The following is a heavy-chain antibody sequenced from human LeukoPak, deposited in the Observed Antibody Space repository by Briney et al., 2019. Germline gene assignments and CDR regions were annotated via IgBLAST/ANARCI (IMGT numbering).Heavy chain of an antibody. J-gene: IGHJ4*02. CDR3: ARGEWLVLGDH. CDR1: RYTFNAYY. D-gene: IGHD3-3*01. Sequence: ASVKVSCKASRYTFNAYYMHWVRQAPGQGLEWMGWINPNSGGTNYAQKFQGRVTLTRDTSINTVYMEVNSLTSDDTVVYYCARGEWLVLGDHWGQGTPVTVSS. CDR2: INPNSGGT. V-gene: IGHV1-2*02.